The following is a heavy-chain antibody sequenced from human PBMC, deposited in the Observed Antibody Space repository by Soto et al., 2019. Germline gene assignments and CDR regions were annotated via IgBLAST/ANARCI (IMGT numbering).Heavy chain of an antibody. V-gene: IGHV4-59*08. CDR2: IFYSGST. Sequence: SETLSLTCTVPGGSISSYYWSWIRQPPGKGLEWIGYIFYSGSTNYNPSLKSRVTISVDTSKNQFSLKLSSVTAADTAVYYCASRYSNSLDFWGQGTLVTVSS. J-gene: IGHJ4*02. CDR3: ASRYSNSLDF. CDR1: GGSISSYY. D-gene: IGHD6-13*01.